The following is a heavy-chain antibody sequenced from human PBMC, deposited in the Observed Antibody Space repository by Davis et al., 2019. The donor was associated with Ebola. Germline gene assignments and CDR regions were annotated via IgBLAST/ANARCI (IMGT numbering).Heavy chain of an antibody. V-gene: IGHV4-34*01. CDR1: GGSFSGYY. J-gene: IGHJ3*02. CDR3: AREVRTDAFDI. Sequence: PSETLSLTCAVYGGSFSGYYWSWIRQPPGKGLEWIGEINHSGSTNYNPSLKSRFTISVDTSKNQFSLKLSSVTAADTAVYYCAREVRTDAFDIWGQGTMVTVSS. CDR2: INHSGST.